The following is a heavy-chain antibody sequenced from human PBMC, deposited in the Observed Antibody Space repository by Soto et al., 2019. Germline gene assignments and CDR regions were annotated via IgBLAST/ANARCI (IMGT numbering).Heavy chain of an antibody. CDR1: GFSLSTSGVG. D-gene: IGHD3-3*01. V-gene: IGHV2-5*02. Sequence: QITLKESGPTLVKPTQTLTLTCTFSGFSLSTSGVGVGWIRQPPGKALEWLALIYWDDDKRYSPSLKSRLTXTXVTSKNQVVLTMTNMDPVDTATYYCAHRTIENWFDPWGQGTLVTVSS. J-gene: IGHJ5*02. CDR2: IYWDDDK. CDR3: AHRTIENWFDP.